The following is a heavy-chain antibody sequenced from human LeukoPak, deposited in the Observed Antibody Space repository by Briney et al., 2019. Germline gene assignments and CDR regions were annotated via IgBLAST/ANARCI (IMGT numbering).Heavy chain of an antibody. J-gene: IGHJ4*02. CDR2: ISGSGGST. D-gene: IGHD3-3*01. V-gene: IGHV3-23*01. CDR3: AKSPANEEWLFLFDY. CDR1: GFTFSSYA. Sequence: PGGSLRLSCAASGFTFSSYAMSWVRQAPGKGLEWVSAISGSGGSTYYADSVKGRFTISRDNSKNTLYLQMNSLRAEDTAVYYCAKSPANEEWLFLFDYWGQGTLVTVSS.